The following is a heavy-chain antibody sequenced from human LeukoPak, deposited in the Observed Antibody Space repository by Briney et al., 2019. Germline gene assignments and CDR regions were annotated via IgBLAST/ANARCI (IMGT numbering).Heavy chain of an antibody. CDR3: ARHGAYDFWSGYYTPKSLLGYMDV. D-gene: IGHD3-3*01. J-gene: IGHJ6*03. V-gene: IGHV4-59*08. CDR1: GGSISSYY. Sequence: PSETLSLTCTISGGSISSYYWSWIRQPPGKGLEWIGYIYYSGSTNYNPSLKSRVTISVDTSKNQFSLKLSSVTAADTAVYYCARHGAYDFWSGYYTPKSLLGYMDVWGKGTTVTVSS. CDR2: IYYSGST.